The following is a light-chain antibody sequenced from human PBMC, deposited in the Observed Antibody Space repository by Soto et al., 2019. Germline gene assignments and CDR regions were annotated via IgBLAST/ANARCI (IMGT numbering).Light chain of an antibody. CDR2: WAS. CDR3: QQYFTVPLT. Sequence: VMTQSPATLSVSPGERVVLSCRARQSLGTSLAWYHHKPGQAPRLLLYLAWYQQKSGQPPKLLIHWASTRESGVPDRFSGSGSGTDFTLTITNLQAEDVAVYYCQQYFTVPLTFGGGTKV. J-gene: IGKJ4*01. CDR1: QSLGTSLAWYHHKPGQAPRLLLY. V-gene: IGKV4-1*01.